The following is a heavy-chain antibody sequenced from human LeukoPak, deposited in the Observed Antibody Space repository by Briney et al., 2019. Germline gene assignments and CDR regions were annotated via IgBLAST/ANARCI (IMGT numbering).Heavy chain of an antibody. J-gene: IGHJ5*02. D-gene: IGHD2-2*02. CDR2: INPNSGGT. V-gene: IGHV1-2*02. CDR1: GYTFTGYY. CDR3: AREGGAKYCSSTSCYNSHWFAP. Sequence: ASVKVSCKASGYTFTGYYMHWVRQAPGQGLEWMGWINPNSGGTNYAQKFQGRVTMTRDTSISTAYMELSRLRSDDTAVYYCAREGGAKYCSSTSCYNSHWFAPWGQGTLVTVSS.